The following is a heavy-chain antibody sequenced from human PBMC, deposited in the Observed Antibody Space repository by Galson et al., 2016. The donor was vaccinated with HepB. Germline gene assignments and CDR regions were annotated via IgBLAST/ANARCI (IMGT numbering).Heavy chain of an antibody. CDR3: VEQRKGAPYGMDV. CDR1: GDSVSSNSAA. D-gene: IGHD1/OR15-1a*01. V-gene: IGHV6-1*01. Sequence: CAISGDSVSSNSAAWNWIRQSPSRGLEWLGRTYYRSKWYNDYAVSGKSRIIVNPDTSKNQFSLQLNSVTPEDTAVYYCVEQRKGAPYGMDVWGQGTTGTVSS. J-gene: IGHJ6*02. CDR2: TYYRSKWYN.